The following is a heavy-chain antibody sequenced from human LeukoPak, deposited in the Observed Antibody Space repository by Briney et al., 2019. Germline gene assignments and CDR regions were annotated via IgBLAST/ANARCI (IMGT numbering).Heavy chain of an antibody. Sequence: SETLSLTCTVSGGSISSGDYYSSWIRQPPGKGLEWIGYIYYSGSTYYNPSLKSRVTISVDTSKNQFSLKLSSVTAADTAVYYCARLSYSSSSCWFDPWGQGTLVTVSS. CDR1: GGSISSGDYY. CDR3: ARLSYSSSSCWFDP. V-gene: IGHV4-30-4*08. J-gene: IGHJ5*02. CDR2: IYYSGST. D-gene: IGHD6-6*01.